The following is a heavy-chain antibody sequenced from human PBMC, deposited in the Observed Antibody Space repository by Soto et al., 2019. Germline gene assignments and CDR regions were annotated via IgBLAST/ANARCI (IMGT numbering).Heavy chain of an antibody. J-gene: IGHJ4*02. D-gene: IGHD6-19*01. V-gene: IGHV3-11*06. CDR3: VGGSGWLQTD. Sequence: SGGSLRLSCAASGFTFSDYYMSWIRQAPGKGLEWVSYYVDSVKGRFTISRDNGKNSLYLQMNSLSVEDTALYYCVGGSGWLQTDWGQGTQVTVSS. CDR1: GFTFSDYY.